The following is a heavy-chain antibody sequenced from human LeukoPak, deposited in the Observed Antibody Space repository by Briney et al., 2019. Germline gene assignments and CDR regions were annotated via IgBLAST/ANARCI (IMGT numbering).Heavy chain of an antibody. V-gene: IGHV1-8*01. J-gene: IGHJ4*02. CDR2: MNPNSGNT. CDR1: GYTFTSHD. D-gene: IGHD1-26*01. CDR3: ARGQKGGTPKPRPRKYYFDY. Sequence: ASVKVSCKASGYTFTSHDINWVRQATGQGLEWMGWMNPNSGNTGYAQKFQGRVTMTRNTSISTAYMELSSLRSEDTAVYYCARGQKGGTPKPRPRKYYFDYWGQGTLVTVSS.